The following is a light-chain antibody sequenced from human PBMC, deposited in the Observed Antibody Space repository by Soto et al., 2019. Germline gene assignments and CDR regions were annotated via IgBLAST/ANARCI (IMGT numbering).Light chain of an antibody. V-gene: IGLV2-14*03. Sequence: QSALTQPASVSGAPGQSITISCTGTSSDVGGYNYVSWYQQHPGKAPKLMIYDVSNRPSGVSNRFSGSKSGNTASLTISGLQAEDESDYYCSSYTGSSTYVFGNGTKLTVL. CDR2: DVS. CDR1: SSDVGGYNY. J-gene: IGLJ1*01. CDR3: SSYTGSSTYV.